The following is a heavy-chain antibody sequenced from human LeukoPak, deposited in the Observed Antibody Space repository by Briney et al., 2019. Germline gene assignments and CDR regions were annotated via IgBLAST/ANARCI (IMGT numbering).Heavy chain of an antibody. CDR1: GFTFSSYG. CDR2: ISYDGSNK. Sequence: GGSLRLSCAASGFTFSSYGMHWVRQAPGKGLEWVAVISYDGSNKHYADSVKGRFTISRDNSKNTLYLQMNSLRAEDTAVYYCAKALNYYDSSGPLDYWGQGTLVTVSS. CDR3: AKALNYYDSSGPLDY. V-gene: IGHV3-30*18. D-gene: IGHD3-22*01. J-gene: IGHJ4*02.